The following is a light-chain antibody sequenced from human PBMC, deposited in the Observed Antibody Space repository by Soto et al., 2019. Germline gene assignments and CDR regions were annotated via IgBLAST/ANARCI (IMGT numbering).Light chain of an antibody. CDR2: LGS. Sequence: EIVMTQSPPSLTVTPGEPASISCRSSQRLLHSNGNNFLDWYLQKPGQSPQLLIYLGSNRASGVPDRVSGSGAGTDFTLKISRXEAEDVGVYYCMQALQTPYTFGQGTRLETK. V-gene: IGKV2-28*01. CDR1: QRLLHSNGNNF. CDR3: MQALQTPYT. J-gene: IGKJ5*01.